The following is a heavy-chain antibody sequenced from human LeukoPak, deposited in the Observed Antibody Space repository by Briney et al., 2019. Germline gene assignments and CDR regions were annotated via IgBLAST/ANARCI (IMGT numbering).Heavy chain of an antibody. CDR2: IYYSGAT. CDR3: AGLNWESGWIDP. CDR1: SGSISSFY. Sequence: KTSETLSLTCTVSSGSISSFYCSWIRQPPGKGLEWIGYIYYSGATNYNPSLKSRVTISVDTSKNQFSLHLNSVTAADTAVYYCAGLNWESGWIDPWGQGTLVTVSS. V-gene: IGHV4-59*01. J-gene: IGHJ5*02. D-gene: IGHD7-27*01.